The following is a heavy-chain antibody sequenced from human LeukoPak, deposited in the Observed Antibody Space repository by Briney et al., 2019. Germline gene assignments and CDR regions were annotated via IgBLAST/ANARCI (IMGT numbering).Heavy chain of an antibody. CDR2: ISGSGGST. V-gene: IGHV3-23*01. CDR1: GFTFNNYA. CDR3: AKGDYYDSPGIDY. Sequence: GGSLRLSCAASGFTFNNYAMSWVRQAPGKGLEWVSAISGSGGSTYYADSVKGRFTISRDNSKNTLFLQMNGLRAEDTAVYFCAKGDYYDSPGIDYWGQGTLVTVSS. J-gene: IGHJ4*02. D-gene: IGHD3-22*01.